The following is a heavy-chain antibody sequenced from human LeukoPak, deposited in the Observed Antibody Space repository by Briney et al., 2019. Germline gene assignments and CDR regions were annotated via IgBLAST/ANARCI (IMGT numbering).Heavy chain of an antibody. Sequence: SETLSLTCAVYGGSFSGYYWSWIRQPPGKGLEWIGEINHSGSTNYNPSLESRVTISVDTSKNQFSLKLSSVTAADTAVYYCAREPYSSSWYVRGSYFDYWGQGTLVTVSS. CDR1: GGSFSGYY. V-gene: IGHV4-34*01. D-gene: IGHD6-13*01. CDR3: AREPYSSSWYVRGSYFDY. J-gene: IGHJ4*02. CDR2: INHSGST.